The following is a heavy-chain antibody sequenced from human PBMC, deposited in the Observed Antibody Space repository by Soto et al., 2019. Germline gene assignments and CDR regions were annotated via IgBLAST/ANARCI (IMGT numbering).Heavy chain of an antibody. V-gene: IGHV4-39*01. CDR3: VSQRTTVITQAYFDD. J-gene: IGHJ4*02. CDR2: VYYRGRS. D-gene: IGHD1-20*01. Sequence: SATLCLSSSVACGPSTTRGCCWGLIRQSAGKGLEWIGSVYYRGRSYSKSSVKSRVTISVDTSKNQFSLNLNSVTASDTAVYVCVSQRTTVITQAYFDDWGPGALVTFSS. CDR1: CGPSTTRGCC.